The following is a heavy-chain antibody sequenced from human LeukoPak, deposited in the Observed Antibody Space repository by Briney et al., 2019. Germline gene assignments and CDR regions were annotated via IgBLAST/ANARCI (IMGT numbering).Heavy chain of an antibody. D-gene: IGHD1-26*01. CDR2: IYTSGST. CDR3: ARQLLSGSFYYYYYMDV. CDR1: GGSISSYY. V-gene: IGHV4-4*09. Sequence: SETLSLTCTVSGGSISSYYWSWIRQPPGKGLEWIGYIYTSGSTNYNPSLKCRVTISVDTSKNQFSLKLSSVTAADTAVYYCARQLLSGSFYYYYYMDVWGKGTTVTVSS. J-gene: IGHJ6*03.